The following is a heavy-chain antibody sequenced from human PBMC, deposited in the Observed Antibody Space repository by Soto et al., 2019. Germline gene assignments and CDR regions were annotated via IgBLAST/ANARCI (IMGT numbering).Heavy chain of an antibody. Sequence: SETLSLTCAVYGGSFSGYYWSWIRQPPGKGLEWIGEINHSGSTNYNPSLKSRVTISADTSKNQFSLKLSSVTAADTAVYYCARARRGPSTYYYDSSGYHPFDYWGQGTLVTVSS. J-gene: IGHJ4*02. CDR1: GGSFSGYY. CDR3: ARARRGPSTYYYDSSGYHPFDY. V-gene: IGHV4-34*01. CDR2: INHSGST. D-gene: IGHD3-22*01.